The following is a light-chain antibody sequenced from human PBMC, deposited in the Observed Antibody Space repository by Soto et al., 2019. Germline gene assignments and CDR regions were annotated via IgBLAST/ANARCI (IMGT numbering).Light chain of an antibody. Sequence: QAVVTQPPSASGTPGQRVTISCSGSNSNIGTNPVHWYQHLPGTAPKLLMYNYNQRPSGVPDRFSGSMSGSSGSLAISGLQSEDEADYYCAAWDDSLNGVVFGGGTKLTVL. CDR1: NSNIGTNP. CDR3: AAWDDSLNGVV. J-gene: IGLJ2*01. V-gene: IGLV1-44*01. CDR2: NYN.